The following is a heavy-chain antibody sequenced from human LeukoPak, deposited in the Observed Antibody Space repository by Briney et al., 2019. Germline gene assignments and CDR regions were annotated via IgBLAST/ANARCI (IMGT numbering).Heavy chain of an antibody. D-gene: IGHD5-12*01. V-gene: IGHV6-1*01. CDR3: ARDQDLGLVRRQVAAFDI. CDR1: GDSVSSNSAA. CDR2: TYYRSKWYN. Sequence: SQTLSLTCAISGDSVSSNSAAWNWIRQSPSRGLEWLGRTYYRSKWYNDYAVSVKSRITINPDTSKNQFSLQLNSVTPEDTAVYYCARDQDLGLVRRQVAAFDIWGQGTMVTVSS. J-gene: IGHJ3*02.